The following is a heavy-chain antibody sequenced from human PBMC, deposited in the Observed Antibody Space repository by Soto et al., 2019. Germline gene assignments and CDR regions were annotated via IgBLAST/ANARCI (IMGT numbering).Heavy chain of an antibody. Sequence: GGSLRLSCAASGFTFNTYGMHWVRQAPGKGLEWVATTWFDGTNEYYADSVKGRFTISRDNSKKRMYLQINSLRVEDTAVYYCARDSWLGYCSGGNCPGAFDIWGQGTMVTVSS. CDR3: ARDSWLGYCSGGNCPGAFDI. J-gene: IGHJ3*02. D-gene: IGHD2-15*01. V-gene: IGHV3-33*01. CDR1: GFTFNTYG. CDR2: TWFDGTNE.